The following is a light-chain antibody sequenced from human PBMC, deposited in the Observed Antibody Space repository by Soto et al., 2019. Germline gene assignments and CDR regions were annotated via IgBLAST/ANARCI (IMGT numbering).Light chain of an antibody. CDR3: LSSAETAYA. CDR2: EVS. CDR1: SSDVGGYNY. V-gene: IGLV2-8*01. J-gene: IGLJ1*01. Sequence: VLTQPPSASGSPGQSVTISCAGTSSDVGGYNYVSWYQQYPGKVPKLMIYEVSERPSGVPDRFSGSKSGNTAFLTVSGLQAEDEADYYCLSSAETAYAFGTGTKGTVL.